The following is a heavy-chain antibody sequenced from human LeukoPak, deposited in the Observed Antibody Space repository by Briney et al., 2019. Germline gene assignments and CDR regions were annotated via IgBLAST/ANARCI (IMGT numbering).Heavy chain of an antibody. D-gene: IGHD3-22*01. Sequence: ASVKVSCKASGYTFTGYYMHWVRQAPGQGLEWMGWINPNSGGTNYAQKFQGRVTMTRDTSISTAYMELSRLRSDDTAVYYCARDPQLYYYDSSGSKNFAYWGQGTLVTVSS. CDR3: ARDPQLYYYDSSGSKNFAY. J-gene: IGHJ4*02. CDR2: INPNSGGT. CDR1: GYTFTGYY. V-gene: IGHV1-2*02.